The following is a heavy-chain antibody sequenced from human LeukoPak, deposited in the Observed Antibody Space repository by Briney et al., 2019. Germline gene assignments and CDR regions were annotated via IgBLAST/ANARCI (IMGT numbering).Heavy chain of an antibody. V-gene: IGHV3-30-3*01. Sequence: GGSLRLSCAASGFTFSSYAMHWVRQAPGKGLEWVAVISYDGSNKYYADSVKGRFTISRDNSKNTLYLQMNSLRAEDTAVYYCARIRGREAGAFDIWGQGTMVTVSS. D-gene: IGHD3-16*01. J-gene: IGHJ3*02. CDR1: GFTFSSYA. CDR3: ARIRGREAGAFDI. CDR2: ISYDGSNK.